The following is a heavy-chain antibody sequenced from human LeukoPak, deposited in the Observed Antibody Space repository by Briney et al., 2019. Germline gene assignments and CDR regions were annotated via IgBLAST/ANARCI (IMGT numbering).Heavy chain of an antibody. CDR3: ARVRGSSGWSGVYFDY. V-gene: IGHV3-21*01. Sequence: GGSLRLSCAASGFTFSSYSMNWVRQAPGKGLEWVSSISSSSSYIYYADSVKGRFTISRDNAKNSLYPQMNSLRAEDTAVYYCARVRGSSGWSGVYFDYWGQGTLVTVSS. CDR2: ISSSSSYI. J-gene: IGHJ4*02. D-gene: IGHD6-19*01. CDR1: GFTFSSYS.